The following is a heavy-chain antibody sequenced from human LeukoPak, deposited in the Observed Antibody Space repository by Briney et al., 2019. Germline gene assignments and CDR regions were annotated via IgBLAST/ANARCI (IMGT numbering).Heavy chain of an antibody. CDR1: GFTFSSYG. J-gene: IGHJ4*02. D-gene: IGHD3-22*01. Sequence: AGGSLRLSCAASGFTFSSYGMHWVRQAPGKGLEWVAVISYDGSNKYYADSVKGRFTISRDNSKNTLYLQMNSLRAEDTAVYYCAKGREYYDSSGYFTYWGQGTLVTVSS. CDR2: ISYDGSNK. V-gene: IGHV3-30*18. CDR3: AKGREYYDSSGYFTY.